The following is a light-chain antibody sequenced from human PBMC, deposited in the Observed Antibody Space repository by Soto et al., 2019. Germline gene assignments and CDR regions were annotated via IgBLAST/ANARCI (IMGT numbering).Light chain of an antibody. Sequence: SYELTQPPSVSVAPAQTAKITCGGDKTGSKIVDWYMQRPGQAPVALVFDATDRPSAIPAAIPASRAAATATLTIRRVAAGDEADYYCQVWASTAEFVVFGSGTKVTVL. J-gene: IGLJ1*01. CDR2: DAT. V-gene: IGLV3-21*02. CDR1: KTGSKI. CDR3: QVWASTAEFVV.